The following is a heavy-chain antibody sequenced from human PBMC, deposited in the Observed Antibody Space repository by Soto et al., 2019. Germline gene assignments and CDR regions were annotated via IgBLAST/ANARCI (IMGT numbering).Heavy chain of an antibody. Sequence: QITLKESGPTLVKPTQTLTLTCTFSGFSLSTSGVGVGWIRQPPGKALEWLALIYWDDDKRYSPYLKSRLTITKDTSKNQVVLTMTNMDPVDTATYYCAHTYSSGWYIGPFDYWGQGTLVTVSS. V-gene: IGHV2-5*02. D-gene: IGHD6-19*01. CDR1: GFSLSTSGVG. CDR3: AHTYSSGWYIGPFDY. J-gene: IGHJ4*02. CDR2: IYWDDDK.